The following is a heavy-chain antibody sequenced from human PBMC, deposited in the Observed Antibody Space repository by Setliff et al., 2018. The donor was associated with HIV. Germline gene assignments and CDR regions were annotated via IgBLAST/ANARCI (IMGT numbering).Heavy chain of an antibody. V-gene: IGHV4-34*01. J-gene: IGHJ4*02. CDR2: IHHTGST. Sequence: SETLSLTCAVYGVSFSDYYWTWIRQPPGRGLEWIGEIHHTGSTNYNPSLKSRGTISVDTSKKHFSLKLSSVTAADTAIYYCAREDNSGYVDYWGQGTQVTVS. CDR1: GVSFSDYY. CDR3: AREDNSGYVDY. D-gene: IGHD1-1*01.